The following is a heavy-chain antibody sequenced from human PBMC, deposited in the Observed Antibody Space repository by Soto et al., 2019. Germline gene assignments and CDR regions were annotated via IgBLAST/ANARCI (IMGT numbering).Heavy chain of an antibody. J-gene: IGHJ6*02. V-gene: IGHV1-69*12. Sequence: QAQLVQSGAEVKKPGSSVKVSCKASGGTFSNYAISWVRQAPGQGLEWMGGIIPLFRTPDYSQKFQGRVSITADEPASTGYMELSRLRSEDTAVYYCARDKGRLQLGGSSYYARGVWGQGTTVTVSS. D-gene: IGHD1-26*01. CDR2: IIPLFRTP. CDR1: GGTFSNYA. CDR3: ARDKGRLQLGGSSYYARGV.